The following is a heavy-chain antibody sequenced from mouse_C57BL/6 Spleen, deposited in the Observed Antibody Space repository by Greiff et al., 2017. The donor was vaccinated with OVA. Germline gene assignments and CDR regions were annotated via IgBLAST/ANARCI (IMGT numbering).Heavy chain of an antibody. CDR2: ISSGSSTI. CDR3: ARERYDYAMDY. J-gene: IGHJ4*01. V-gene: IGHV5-17*01. D-gene: IGHD2-10*02. Sequence: EVKLMESGGGLVKPGGSLKLSCAASGFTFSDYGMHWVRQAPEKGLEWVAYISSGSSTIYYADTVKGRFTISRDNAKNTLFLQMTSLRSEDTAMYYCARERYDYAMDYWGQGTSVTVSS. CDR1: GFTFSDYG.